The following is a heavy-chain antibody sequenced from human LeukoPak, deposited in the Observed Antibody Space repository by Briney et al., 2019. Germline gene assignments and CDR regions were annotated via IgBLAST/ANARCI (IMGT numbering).Heavy chain of an antibody. CDR3: ARGRGTISFPSGGMDV. CDR2: INHSGST. D-gene: IGHD3-3*01. CDR1: GGSFSGYY. V-gene: IGHV4-34*01. Sequence: SETLSLTCAVYGGSFSGYYWRWIRQPLWKGLEWIGEINHSGSTNYNPSLKSRVTISVDTSKNQFSLKLSSVTAADTAVYYCARGRGTISFPSGGMDVWGQGTTVTVSS. J-gene: IGHJ6*02.